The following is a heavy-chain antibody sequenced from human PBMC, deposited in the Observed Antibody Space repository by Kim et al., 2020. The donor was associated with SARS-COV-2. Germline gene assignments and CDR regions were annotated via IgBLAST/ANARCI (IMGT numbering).Heavy chain of an antibody. D-gene: IGHD6-13*01. Sequence: ADSVERRFTLSRDTAKHTLYLQMNSLRAEDTGVYYCATYSSSWYGGGMDVWGQGTTVTVSS. CDR3: ATYSSSWYGGGMDV. J-gene: IGHJ6*02. V-gene: IGHV3-74*01.